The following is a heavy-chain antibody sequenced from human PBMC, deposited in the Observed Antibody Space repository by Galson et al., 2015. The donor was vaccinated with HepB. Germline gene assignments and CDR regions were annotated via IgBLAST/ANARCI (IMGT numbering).Heavy chain of an antibody. CDR1: GYSFTSYW. J-gene: IGHJ4*02. D-gene: IGHD6-19*01. CDR2: IYPGDSDI. Sequence: QSGAEVKKPGESLKISCKGSGYSFTSYWIGWVRQVPGKGLEWMGIIYPGDSDIRYSPSSEGQVTISADKSIITAYLQWSSLKASDTAMYYCARHGGRGSGWRLIDYWGQGTLVTVSS. V-gene: IGHV5-51*01. CDR3: ARHGGRGSGWRLIDY.